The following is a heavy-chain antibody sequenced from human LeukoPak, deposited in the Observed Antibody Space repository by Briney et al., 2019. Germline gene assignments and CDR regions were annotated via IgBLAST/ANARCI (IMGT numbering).Heavy chain of an antibody. CDR1: GFSVSNNY. V-gene: IGHV3-66*04. D-gene: IGHD3-10*01. CDR2: IYSGGST. Sequence: GGSLRLSCAASGFSVSNNYMSWVRQAPGKGLEWVSVIYSGGSTFYADSVKGRFTISRDNSKNTLYLQMSSLRAEDTAVYYCVVQGWVFRAPTQYYFDYWGQGTLVTVSS. J-gene: IGHJ4*02. CDR3: VVQGWVFRAPTQYYFDY.